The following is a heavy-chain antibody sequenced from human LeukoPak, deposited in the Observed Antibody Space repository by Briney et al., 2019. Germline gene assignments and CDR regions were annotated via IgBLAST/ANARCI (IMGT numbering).Heavy chain of an antibody. CDR3: AKDSGYPYYFDY. V-gene: IGHV3-21*01. CDR2: ISSISTYT. Sequence: GGSLRLSCAASGFTFSSYGMNWVRQAPGKGPEWVSSISSISTYTHYADSVKGRFTISRDNAKNSLYLQMNSLRAEDTAVYYCAKDSGYPYYFDYWGQGTLVTVSS. CDR1: GFTFSSYG. J-gene: IGHJ4*02. D-gene: IGHD6-25*01.